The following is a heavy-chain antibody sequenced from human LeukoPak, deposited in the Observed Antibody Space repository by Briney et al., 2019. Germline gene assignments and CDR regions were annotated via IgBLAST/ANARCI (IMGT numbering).Heavy chain of an antibody. CDR3: AREGSSENYFDY. CDR1: GFTFSNYA. Sequence: GGSLRLSCAASGFTFSNYAMHWVRQAPGKGPEWVAVISYDGSNKYYADSVKGRFTISRDNSKNTLYLQMDSLRAEDTAVYYCAREGSSENYFDYWGQGTLVTVSS. J-gene: IGHJ4*02. V-gene: IGHV3-30-3*01. D-gene: IGHD6-19*01. CDR2: ISYDGSNK.